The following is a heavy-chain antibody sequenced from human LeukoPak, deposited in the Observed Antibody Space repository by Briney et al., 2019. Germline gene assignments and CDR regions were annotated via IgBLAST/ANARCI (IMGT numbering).Heavy chain of an antibody. D-gene: IGHD1-14*01. J-gene: IGHJ4*02. CDR2: ISGSGGST. CDR1: GFTFSSYA. CDR3: AKAGLEYNRLFVDY. Sequence: GGPLRLSCAASGFTFSSYAMSWVRQAPGKGLEWVSAISGSGGSTYYADSVKGRFTISRDNSKNTLYLQMNSLRAEDTAVYYCAKAGLEYNRLFVDYWGQGTLVTVSS. V-gene: IGHV3-23*01.